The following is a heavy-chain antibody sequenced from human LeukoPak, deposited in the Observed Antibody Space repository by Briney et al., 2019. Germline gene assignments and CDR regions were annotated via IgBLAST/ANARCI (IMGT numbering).Heavy chain of an antibody. D-gene: IGHD6-13*01. CDR3: ARDFSSTPED. Sequence: PGGSLRLSCAASGFTFSSSGMHWVRQAPGKGLEWVAVIWYDGSNKFYADSVKGRFTISRDNSKNTLYLQMNSLRAEDTAVYYCARDFSSTPEDWGQGTLVTVSS. V-gene: IGHV3-33*01. CDR2: IWYDGSNK. CDR1: GFTFSSSG. J-gene: IGHJ4*02.